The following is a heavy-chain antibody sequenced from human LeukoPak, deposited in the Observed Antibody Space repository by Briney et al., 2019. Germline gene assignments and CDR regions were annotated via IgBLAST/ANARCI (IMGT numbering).Heavy chain of an antibody. D-gene: IGHD3-3*01. CDR3: ASGVNYFDY. Sequence: KTGGSLRLSCAASGFTFSSYNMKWVRQAPGKGLEWVSSISSRSSYIFYADSVKGRFTISRDNAKKSLYLQMNRLRAEDTAVYYCASGVNYFDYWGQGTLVTVSS. J-gene: IGHJ4*02. CDR1: GFTFSSYN. CDR2: ISSRSSYI. V-gene: IGHV3-21*01.